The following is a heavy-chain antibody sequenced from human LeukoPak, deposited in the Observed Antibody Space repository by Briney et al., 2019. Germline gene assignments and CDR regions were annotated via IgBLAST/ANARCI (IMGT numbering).Heavy chain of an antibody. J-gene: IGHJ4*02. Sequence: SGPTLVQPTQTLTLTCTFSGFSLSPSALDVAWIRQPAGKALEWLALIYWDDDKRYSPSLKRRLTITKDTSKNQVVLTMTNMDPVDTATYYCAHYGVTRSFDYWGQGTLVTVSS. CDR3: AHYGVTRSFDY. CDR1: GFSLSPSALD. V-gene: IGHV2-5*02. CDR2: IYWDDDK. D-gene: IGHD4-17*01.